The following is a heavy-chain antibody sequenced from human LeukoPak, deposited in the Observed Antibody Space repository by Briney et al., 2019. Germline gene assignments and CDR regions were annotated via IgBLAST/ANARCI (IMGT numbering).Heavy chain of an antibody. J-gene: IGHJ6*03. D-gene: IGHD2-2*01. CDR1: GYTFTGYY. V-gene: IGHV1-2*06. CDR3: ARADHEYCSSTSCYYYYYYYMDV. Sequence: ASVKVSCKASGYTFTGYYMHWVRQAPGQGLEWMGRINPNSGGTNYAQKFQGRVTMTRETSISTAYMELSRLRSDDTAVYYCARADHEYCSSTSCYYYYYYYMDVWGKGTTVTVSS. CDR2: INPNSGGT.